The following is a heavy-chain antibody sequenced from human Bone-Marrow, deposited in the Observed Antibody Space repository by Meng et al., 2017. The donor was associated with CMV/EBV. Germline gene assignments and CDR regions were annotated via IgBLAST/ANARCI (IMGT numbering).Heavy chain of an antibody. Sequence: GSLRLSCTVSGGPISSYYWSWIRQPPGKGLEWIGYSHYSGSNNYNPSLKSRVTISVDRSKNQFSLRLSSVTAADTAVYYCARAQSMYYYDSSRGDWFDPWGQGTRVTVSS. V-gene: IGHV4-59*01. CDR3: ARAQSMYYYDSSRGDWFDP. CDR1: GGPISSYY. CDR2: SHYSGSN. J-gene: IGHJ5*02. D-gene: IGHD3-22*01.